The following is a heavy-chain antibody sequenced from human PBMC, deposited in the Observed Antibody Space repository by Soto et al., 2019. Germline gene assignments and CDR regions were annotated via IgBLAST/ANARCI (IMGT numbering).Heavy chain of an antibody. CDR3: ARNRNPSSKTHGMDV. V-gene: IGHV3-21*01. J-gene: IGHJ6*02. CDR1: GLSFSTHS. Sequence: EVQLVESGGGLVEPGGSLRLSCAPSGLSFSTHSMNWVRQAPGKGLEWVSSISSDSYYIYYADSVKGRFTISRDNAKNSLYLQMNSLRADGTAVYYCARNRNPSSKTHGMDVWGQGTTVTVSS. CDR2: ISSDSYYI.